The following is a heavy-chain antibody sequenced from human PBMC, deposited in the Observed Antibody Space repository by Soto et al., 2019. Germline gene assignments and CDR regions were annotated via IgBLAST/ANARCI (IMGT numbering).Heavy chain of an antibody. CDR1: GGSISSYY. Sequence: SETLSLTCTVSGGSISSYYWSWIRQPPGTGLEWIGYIYYSGSTNYNPSLKSRVTISVDTSKNQFSLKLSSVTAADTAVYYCARVRTYYDILTGYSYYYYGMDVWGQGTTVTVSS. CDR3: ARVRTYYDILTGYSYYYYGMDV. V-gene: IGHV4-59*01. D-gene: IGHD3-9*01. CDR2: IYYSGST. J-gene: IGHJ6*02.